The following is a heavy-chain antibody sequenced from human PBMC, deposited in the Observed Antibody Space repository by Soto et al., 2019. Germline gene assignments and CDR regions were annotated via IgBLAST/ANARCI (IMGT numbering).Heavy chain of an antibody. CDR1: GGTFSSYT. D-gene: IGHD3-10*01. J-gene: IGHJ4*02. CDR2: IIPILGIA. Sequence: QVQLVQSGAEVKKPGSSVKVSCKASGGTFSSYTISWVRQAPGQGLEWMGRIIPILGIANYAQKFQGRVTITADKSTSTAYMELSSLRSEDTAVYYCAREESPGNRYYGSGSYLALDYWGQGTLVTVSS. CDR3: AREESPGNRYYGSGSYLALDY. V-gene: IGHV1-69*08.